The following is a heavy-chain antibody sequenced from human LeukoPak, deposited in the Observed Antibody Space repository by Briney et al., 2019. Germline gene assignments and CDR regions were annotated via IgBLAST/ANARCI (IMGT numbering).Heavy chain of an antibody. Sequence: ASVKVSCKASGYTFTSYGISWVRQAPGQGPEWMGWISAYNGNTNYAQKLQGRVTMTTDTSTSTAYMELRSLRSDDTAVYYCARAITMVRGVINYYYYYYMDVWGKGTTVTVSS. CDR1: GYTFTSYG. CDR3: ARAITMVRGVINYYYYYYMDV. V-gene: IGHV1-18*04. CDR2: ISAYNGNT. J-gene: IGHJ6*03. D-gene: IGHD3-10*01.